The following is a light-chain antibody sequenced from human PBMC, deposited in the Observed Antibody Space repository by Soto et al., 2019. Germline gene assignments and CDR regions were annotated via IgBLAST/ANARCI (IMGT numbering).Light chain of an antibody. V-gene: IGKV3-20*01. CDR2: GAS. J-gene: IGKJ1*01. CDR3: QQCGGSPT. CDR1: QKISSTV. Sequence: EIVLTQSPGILSLSTWEIASLSCRASQKISSTVLAWYQQKPGQAPRLLIYGASSRTTGIPDRFSGSGSGTDFTLTISRLEPEDFAMYYCQQCGGSPTFGQGTKVDIK.